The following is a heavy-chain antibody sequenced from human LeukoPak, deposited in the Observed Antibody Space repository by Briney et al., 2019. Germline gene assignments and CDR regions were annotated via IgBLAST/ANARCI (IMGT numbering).Heavy chain of an antibody. CDR2: ISSSGSTI. CDR1: GFTFSSYE. CDR3: ARVAFVATMGDY. J-gene: IGHJ4*02. D-gene: IGHD5-12*01. Sequence: GGSLRLSCAASGFTFSSYEMNWVRQAPGKGLEWVSYISSSGSTIYYAGSVKGRFTISRDNAKNSLYLQMNSLRAEDTAVYYCARVAFVATMGDYWGQGTLVTVSS. V-gene: IGHV3-48*03.